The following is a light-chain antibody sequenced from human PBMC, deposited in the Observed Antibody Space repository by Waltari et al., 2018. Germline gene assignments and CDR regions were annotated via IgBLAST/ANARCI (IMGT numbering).Light chain of an antibody. J-gene: IGKJ2*01. Sequence: EIVLTKSPGTLSLSPGERATLSCRASQSVSRNYLTWYQQKPGQAPRLLIYDASTRATGVPDRFGGSGSGTDFTLTISRLEPEDFAVYYCQQYGDSPPYTFGQGTRLEIK. V-gene: IGKV3-20*01. CDR3: QQYGDSPPYT. CDR2: DAS. CDR1: QSVSRNY.